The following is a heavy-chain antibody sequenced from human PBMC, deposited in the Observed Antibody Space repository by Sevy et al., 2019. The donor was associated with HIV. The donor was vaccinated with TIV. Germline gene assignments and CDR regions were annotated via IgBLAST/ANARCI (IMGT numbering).Heavy chain of an antibody. J-gene: IGHJ4*02. CDR1: GYSFTSYW. V-gene: IGHV5-51*01. CDR2: IYPGDSDT. Sequence: GETLKISCKGSGYSFTSYWIGWVRQMPGKGLEWMGIIYPGDSDTRYSPSFQGQVTISADKSISTAYLQWSSLKASDTAMYYCARRDPYSSGRGVFDYWGQGTLVTVSS. D-gene: IGHD6-19*01. CDR3: ARRDPYSSGRGVFDY.